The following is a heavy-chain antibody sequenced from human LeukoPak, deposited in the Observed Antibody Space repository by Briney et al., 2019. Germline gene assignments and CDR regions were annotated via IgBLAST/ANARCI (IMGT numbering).Heavy chain of an antibody. D-gene: IGHD4-23*01. V-gene: IGHV5-51*01. Sequence: GESLKISCKGSGYNFPSYWIVWVRQMPGKGLEWMGIIYPGDSDTRYSPSFQGQVTISADKSISTAYLQWSSLKASDTAMYYCARSGDYGGNAYYFDYWGQGTLVTVSS. J-gene: IGHJ4*02. CDR3: ARSGDYGGNAYYFDY. CDR2: IYPGDSDT. CDR1: GYNFPSYW.